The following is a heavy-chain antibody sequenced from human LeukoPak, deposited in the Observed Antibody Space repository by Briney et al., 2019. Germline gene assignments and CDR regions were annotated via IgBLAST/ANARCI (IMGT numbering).Heavy chain of an antibody. CDR3: ARHGGYSSSWSIDY. CDR1: GGSISSYY. J-gene: IGHJ4*02. CDR2: IYYSGST. Sequence: PSETLSLTCTVSGGSISSYYWSWIRQPPGKGLEWIGYIYYSGSTNYNPSLKSRVTISVDTSKNQFSLKLSSVTAADTAVYYCARHGGYSSSWSIDYWGQGTLVTVSS. D-gene: IGHD6-13*01. V-gene: IGHV4-59*08.